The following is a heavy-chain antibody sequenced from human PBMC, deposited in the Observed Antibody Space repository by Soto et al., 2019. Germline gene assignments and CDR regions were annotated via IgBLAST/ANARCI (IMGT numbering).Heavy chain of an antibody. V-gene: IGHV1-18*01. Sequence: QVQLVQSGAEVKKPGASVKVSCKASGYTFTSYGISWVRQAPGQGLEWMGWISAYNGNTNYAQKLQGRVTMTTDTSTSTSAMTLRTPRPDDTAVYYWVRDLAIRLVDYWGQGTLVTVSS. CDR1: GYTFTSYG. CDR2: ISAYNGNT. CDR3: VRDLAIRLVDY. D-gene: IGHD6-19*01. J-gene: IGHJ4*02.